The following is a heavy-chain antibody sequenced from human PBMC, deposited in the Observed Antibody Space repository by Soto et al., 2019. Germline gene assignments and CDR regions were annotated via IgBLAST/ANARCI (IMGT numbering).Heavy chain of an antibody. CDR3: ARVGQPADP. CDR1: GETFTSYA. CDR2: INAGNGNT. Sequence: ASVQSSYKACGETFTSYAMHSLRQAPGQRLEWMGWINAGNGNTKYSQKFQGRVTITRDTSASTAYMELSSLRSEDTAVYYCARVGQPADPWGQGTLVTVSS. V-gene: IGHV1-3*01. J-gene: IGHJ5*02.